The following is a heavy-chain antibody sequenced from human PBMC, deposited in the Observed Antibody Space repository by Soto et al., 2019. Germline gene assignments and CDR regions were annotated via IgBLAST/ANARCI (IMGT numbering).Heavy chain of an antibody. CDR2: ISGSGGST. Sequence: LRLSCAASGFTFISYAMSWVRQAAVKGLEWVSAISGSGGSTYYADSVKGRFNISRDNSKNTLYLQMNSLRAEDTAVYYCAKDRVKYSSIRYRFDPWGQGTLFTVSS. V-gene: IGHV3-23*01. D-gene: IGHD6-13*01. J-gene: IGHJ5*02. CDR3: AKDRVKYSSIRYRFDP. CDR1: GFTFISYA.